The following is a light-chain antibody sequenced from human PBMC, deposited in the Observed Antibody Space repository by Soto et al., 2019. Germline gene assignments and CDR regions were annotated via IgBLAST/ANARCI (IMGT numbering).Light chain of an antibody. Sequence: DIQMTQSPPTLSASVGDRVTITCRASQSISSWLAWYQQKPGKDPKLLIYKASSLESGVPSRFSGSGSGTAFTLTISSLQPDDFATYYCQQFNSYSTWTFGQGTKVEIK. CDR1: QSISSW. J-gene: IGKJ1*01. CDR2: KAS. V-gene: IGKV1-5*03. CDR3: QQFNSYSTWT.